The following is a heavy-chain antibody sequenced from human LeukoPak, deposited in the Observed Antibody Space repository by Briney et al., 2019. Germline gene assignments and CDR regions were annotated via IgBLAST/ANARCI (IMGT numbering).Heavy chain of an antibody. Sequence: LETLSLTCNVSGGSFSGYYWSWIRQPPGKGLEWLGQITHSGSTTYTPSLKSRVTISVDTSENQFSLKLSSVTAADTAVYYCARDTYSSAWGFWGQGTLVTVSS. CDR3: ARDTYSSAWGF. D-gene: IGHD6-19*01. V-gene: IGHV4-34*01. CDR2: ITHSGST. J-gene: IGHJ4*02. CDR1: GGSFSGYY.